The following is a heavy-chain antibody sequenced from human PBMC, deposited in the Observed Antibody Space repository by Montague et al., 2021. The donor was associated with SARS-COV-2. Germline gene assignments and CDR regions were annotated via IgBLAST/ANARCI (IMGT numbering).Heavy chain of an antibody. J-gene: IGHJ4*02. V-gene: IGHV2-5*02. CDR1: GFSLSTSGVG. D-gene: IGHD3-10*01. Sequence: ALVKPSQTLTLTCTFSGFSLSTSGVGVGWFRKPPGKALEWLALIYWDDDKHYSPSLKSRLTITKDTSNNQVVLTMTNMDPVDTATYYCAHRAGKWFGESRKYYFDYWGQGTLVTVSS. CDR3: AHRAGKWFGESRKYYFDY. CDR2: IYWDDDK.